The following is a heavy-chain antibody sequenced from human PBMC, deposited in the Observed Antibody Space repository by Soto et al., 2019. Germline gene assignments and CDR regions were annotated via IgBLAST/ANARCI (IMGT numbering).Heavy chain of an antibody. J-gene: IGHJ6*02. V-gene: IGHV3-13*05. Sequence: EVQLVESGGGLVQPGGSLRLSCEASGFTFRNYDMHWVRQGTGKGLEWVSGISAAGDPDYADSVEGRFTLSRENAQNSFFLQMNSLRVGDTAVYYCARTDRDFSGLDVWGQGTTVIVSS. CDR3: ARTDRDFSGLDV. CDR1: GFTFRNYD. CDR2: ISAAGDP.